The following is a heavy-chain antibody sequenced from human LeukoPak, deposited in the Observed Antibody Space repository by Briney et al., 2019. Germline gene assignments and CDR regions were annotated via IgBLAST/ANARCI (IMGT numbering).Heavy chain of an antibody. CDR3: AKTTTGYSSGRYPAWPIDY. CDR1: GFTFGSYA. J-gene: IGHJ4*02. V-gene: IGHV3-23*01. Sequence: HAGGSLRLSCAASGFTFGSYAMYWVRQAPGKGLEWVSGIFGSGGSAHYADSVRGRFTISRDNSKNTVYLQMDSLRVEDTAIYYCAKTTTGYSSGRYPAWPIDYWGQGTLVTVSS. D-gene: IGHD2-15*01. CDR2: IFGSGGSA.